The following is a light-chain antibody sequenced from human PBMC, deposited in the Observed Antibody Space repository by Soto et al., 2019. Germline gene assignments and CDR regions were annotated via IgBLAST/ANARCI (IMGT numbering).Light chain of an antibody. CDR1: SSDIGAYNF. CDR3: TSWTTSTTMI. J-gene: IGLJ2*01. V-gene: IGLV2-14*03. CDR2: DVN. Sequence: QSVLTQPASVSGSPGQSITISCTGTSSDIGAYNFVSWYQQHPGKAPKLMLYDVNIRPSGVSNRFSGSKSGNTASLTISWLQAEGEADYYCTSWTTSTTMIFGGGTKVTVL.